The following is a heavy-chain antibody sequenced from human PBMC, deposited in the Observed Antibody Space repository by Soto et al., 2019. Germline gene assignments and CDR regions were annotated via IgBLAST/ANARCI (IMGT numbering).Heavy chain of an antibody. J-gene: IGHJ6*02. V-gene: IGHV1-69*01. CDR2: IIPIFGTA. CDR3: ARGTNLAAGDYVYYYYYSGMDV. CDR1: GGTFSSYA. Sequence: ASVKVCCKASGGTFSSYAISWVRQAPGQGLEWMGGIIPIFGTANYAQKFQGRVTITADESTSTAYMELSSLRSEDAAVYYCARGTNLAAGDYVYYYYYSGMDVWGQGTTVPGSS. D-gene: IGHD4-17*01.